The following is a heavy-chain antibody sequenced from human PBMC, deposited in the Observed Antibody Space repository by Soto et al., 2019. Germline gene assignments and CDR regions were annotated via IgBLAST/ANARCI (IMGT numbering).Heavy chain of an antibody. J-gene: IGHJ4*02. CDR2: IYPGDSDT. CDR1: GYSFTSYW. CDR3: ARSGSYDFWSGYLAVRAFDY. Sequence: GESLKISCKGSGYSFTSYWIGWVRQMPGKGLGWMGIIYPGDSDTRYSPSFQGQVTISADKSISTAYLQWSSLKASDTAMYYCARSGSYDFWSGYLAVRAFDYWGKGTLVTVSS. V-gene: IGHV5-51*01. D-gene: IGHD3-3*01.